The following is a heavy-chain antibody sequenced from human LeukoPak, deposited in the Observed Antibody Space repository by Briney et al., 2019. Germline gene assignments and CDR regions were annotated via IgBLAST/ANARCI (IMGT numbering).Heavy chain of an antibody. V-gene: IGHV1-69*05. CDR3: AREIGDLYYFDY. D-gene: IGHD3-16*01. Sequence: SVKVSCKASGGTFSSYAISWVRQAPGQGLEWMGRIIPIFGTANYAQKFQGRVTITTDESTSTAYMELSSLRSEDTAVYYCAREIGDLYYFDYWGQGTLVTASS. CDR2: IIPIFGTA. CDR1: GGTFSSYA. J-gene: IGHJ4*02.